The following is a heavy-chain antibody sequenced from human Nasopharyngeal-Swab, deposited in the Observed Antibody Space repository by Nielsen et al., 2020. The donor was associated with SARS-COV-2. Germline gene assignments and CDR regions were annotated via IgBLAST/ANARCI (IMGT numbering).Heavy chain of an antibody. J-gene: IGHJ4*02. CDR3: ATDHWNRFDY. CDR1: GYTFTNYG. CDR2: VSPLNGRT. V-gene: IGHV1-18*01. Sequence: ASVNVSCKASGYTFTNYGVSWVRQAPGQGLEWMGWVSPLNGRTNYIQKFQGRIIMTTDTSTNTAFMELTDLTSDDTAVYYCATDHWNRFDYWGQGTQVTVSS. D-gene: IGHD1-1*01.